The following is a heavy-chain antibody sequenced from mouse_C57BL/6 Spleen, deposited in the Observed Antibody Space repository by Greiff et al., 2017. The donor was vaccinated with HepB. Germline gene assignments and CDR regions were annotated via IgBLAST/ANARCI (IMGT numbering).Heavy chain of an antibody. CDR2: INSDGGST. CDR3: ARRGDVYNWYFDV. V-gene: IGHV5-2*01. J-gene: IGHJ1*03. CDR1: EYEFPSHD. D-gene: IGHD1-1*01. Sequence: EVNVVESGGGLVQPGESLKLSCESNEYEFPSHDMSWVRKTPEKRLELVAAINSDGGSTYYPDTMERRFIISRDNTKKTLYLQISSLRSEDSALYSCARRGDVYNWYFDVWGTGTTVTVSS.